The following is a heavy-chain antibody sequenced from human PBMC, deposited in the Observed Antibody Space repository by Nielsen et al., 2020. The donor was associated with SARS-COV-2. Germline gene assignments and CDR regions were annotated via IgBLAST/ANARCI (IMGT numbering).Heavy chain of an antibody. J-gene: IGHJ5*02. CDR2: IIPIFGTA. D-gene: IGHD2-8*01. V-gene: IGHV1-69*13. CDR3: ARGISLWGMGWSDP. Sequence: SVKVSCKASGGTFSSYAISWVRQAPGQGLEWMGGIIPIFGTANYAQKFQGRVTITADESTSTAYMELRSLRSEDTAVYYCARGISLWGMGWSDPWGQGTLVTVSS. CDR1: GGTFSSYA.